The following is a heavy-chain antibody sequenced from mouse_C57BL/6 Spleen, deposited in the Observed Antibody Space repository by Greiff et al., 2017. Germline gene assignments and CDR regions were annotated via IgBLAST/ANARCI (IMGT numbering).Heavy chain of an antibody. Sequence: VQLKESGAELVRPGASVKLSCTASGFNIKDDYMHWVKQRPEQGLEWIGWIDPENGDTEYASKFQGKATITADTSSNTAYLQLSSLPSADTAVYYCTTGGWLLYYAMDYWGQGTSVTASS. CDR1: GFNIKDDY. V-gene: IGHV14-4*01. J-gene: IGHJ4*01. D-gene: IGHD2-3*01. CDR3: TTGGWLLYYAMDY. CDR2: IDPENGDT.